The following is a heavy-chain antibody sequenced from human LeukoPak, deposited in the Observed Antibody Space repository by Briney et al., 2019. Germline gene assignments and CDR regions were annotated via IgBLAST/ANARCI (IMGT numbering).Heavy chain of an antibody. J-gene: IGHJ4*02. CDR2: IYSGGIT. D-gene: IGHD3-3*01. Sequence: GGSLRLSCVASGFTVSSNYMNWVRQAPGKGLEWVSVIYSGGITHYADSVKGRFTISRDNSKNTLYLQMNSLRAEDTAVYYCAAKYELTKVWGQGTLVTVSS. CDR1: GFTVSSNY. CDR3: AAKYELTKV. V-gene: IGHV3-53*01.